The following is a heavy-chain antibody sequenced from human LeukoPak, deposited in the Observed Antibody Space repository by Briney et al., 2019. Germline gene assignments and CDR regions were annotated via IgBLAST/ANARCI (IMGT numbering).Heavy chain of an antibody. CDR3: VRDPPTALELFDY. D-gene: IGHD5-18*01. CDR2: INSDGSDT. CDR1: GSTFSSYW. Sequence: GGSQRPFCAASGSTFSSYWMHWARQAPGKGLVWVSRINSDGSDTNYADSVKGRFTISRDNAKNTLDLQMNSLRAEDTAVYFCVRDPPTALELFDYWGQGTLVTVSS. V-gene: IGHV3-74*01. J-gene: IGHJ4*02.